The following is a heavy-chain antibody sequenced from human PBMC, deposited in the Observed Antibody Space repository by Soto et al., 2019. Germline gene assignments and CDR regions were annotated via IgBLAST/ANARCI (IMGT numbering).Heavy chain of an antibody. CDR3: AREDIVVVPAAMPYYYYGMDV. CDR2: ISAYNGNT. J-gene: IGHJ6*02. V-gene: IGHV1-18*01. Sequence: QVQLVQSGAEVKKPGASVKVSCKASGYTFTSYGIIWVRQAPGQGLEWMGWISAYNGNTNYAQKLQGRVTMTTDTSTSTAYMELRSLRSDDTAVYYCAREDIVVVPAAMPYYYYGMDVWGQGTTVTVSS. CDR1: GYTFTSYG. D-gene: IGHD2-2*01.